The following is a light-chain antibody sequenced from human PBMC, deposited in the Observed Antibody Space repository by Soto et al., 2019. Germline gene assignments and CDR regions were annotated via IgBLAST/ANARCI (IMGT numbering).Light chain of an antibody. CDR1: QGISSY. Sequence: DIQLTQSPSFLSASVGDRVTITCRASQGISSYLAWYQQKPGKAPKLLIYKASTLKSGVPSRFSGSGSGTEFTLTISSLQPDDFATYYCQQYDSYSATFGQGTKVDIK. V-gene: IGKV1-9*01. CDR3: QQYDSYSAT. J-gene: IGKJ1*01. CDR2: KAS.